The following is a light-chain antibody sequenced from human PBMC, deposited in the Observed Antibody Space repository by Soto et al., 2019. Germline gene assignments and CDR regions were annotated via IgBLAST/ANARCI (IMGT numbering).Light chain of an antibody. CDR3: QSYDSSPI. Sequence: QLVLTQPPSVSGAPGQRVTISCTGSSSNIGAGYAVHWYQQLPGTAPKLLIYANSNRPSGVPDRFSGSKSATSASLAITGLQDEDEADYYCQSYDSSPICGTGNKLTVL. CDR1: SSNIGAGYA. CDR2: ANS. J-gene: IGLJ1*01. V-gene: IGLV1-40*01.